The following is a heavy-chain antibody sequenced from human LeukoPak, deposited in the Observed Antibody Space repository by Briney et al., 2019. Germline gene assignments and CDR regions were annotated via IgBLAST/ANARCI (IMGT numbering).Heavy chain of an antibody. CDR2: TSGDGSST. CDR3: ARGGWGTAIDY. D-gene: IGHD1-7*01. J-gene: IGHJ4*02. CDR1: GFTFSSYW. Sequence: PGGSLRLSCAASGFTFSSYWMHWDRQAPGKGLVWVSYTSGDGSSTAYADSVKGRFTISRDNAKNTLDLQMNSLRAEDTAVYYCARGGWGTAIDYWAQGTLVTVSS. V-gene: IGHV3-74*01.